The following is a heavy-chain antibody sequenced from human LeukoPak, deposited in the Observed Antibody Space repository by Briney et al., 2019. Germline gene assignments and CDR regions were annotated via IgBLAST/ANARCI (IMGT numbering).Heavy chain of an antibody. Sequence: PSETLSLTCTVSGGSISSSSYYWGWIRQPPGKGLEWLGSIYYSGSTYYNPSLNSRVTISVDTSKNQFSLKLSSVTAADTAVYYCARRGYGSGSFDYWGQGTLVTVSS. CDR2: IYYSGST. CDR3: ARRGYGSGSFDY. CDR1: GGSISSSSYY. D-gene: IGHD3-10*01. V-gene: IGHV4-39*01. J-gene: IGHJ4*02.